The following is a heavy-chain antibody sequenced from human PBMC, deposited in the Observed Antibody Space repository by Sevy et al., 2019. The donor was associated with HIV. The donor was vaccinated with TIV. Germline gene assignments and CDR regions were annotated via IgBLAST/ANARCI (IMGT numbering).Heavy chain of an antibody. Sequence: ASVKVSCKASGYTFTGYYMHWVRQAPGQGLEWMGWINPNSGGTNYAQKFQGWVTMTRDTSISTAYMELSRLRSDDTAVYYCARAKAGYGWFGESAMDVWGKGTTVTVSS. J-gene: IGHJ6*03. CDR2: INPNSGGT. D-gene: IGHD3-10*01. CDR3: ARAKAGYGWFGESAMDV. CDR1: GYTFTGYY. V-gene: IGHV1-2*04.